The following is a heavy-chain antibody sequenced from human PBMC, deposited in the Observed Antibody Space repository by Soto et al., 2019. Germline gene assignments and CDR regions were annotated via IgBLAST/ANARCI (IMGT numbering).Heavy chain of an antibody. V-gene: IGHV1-18*01. CDR3: ARDRVVLESVALNAFEI. D-gene: IGHD3-3*02. Sequence: QVHLVQPGVEVKKPGASVKVSCKASGYTLTDYGISWVRQAPGQGLEWMGWISPYNGNTNYAQKFQGRVTMTTDTSTSTAYMELRSLRSDDTAVYYCARDRVVLESVALNAFEIWGQGTMVTVSS. CDR1: GYTLTDYG. J-gene: IGHJ3*02. CDR2: ISPYNGNT.